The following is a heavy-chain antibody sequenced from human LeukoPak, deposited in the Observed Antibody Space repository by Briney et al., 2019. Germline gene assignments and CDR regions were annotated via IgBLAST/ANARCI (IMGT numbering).Heavy chain of an antibody. D-gene: IGHD4-11*01. CDR1: GYSFTSYW. V-gene: IGHV5-51*01. J-gene: IGHJ6*03. CDR2: IYPGDSDT. CDR3: ARHKSMTTVTRVYYYYYMDV. Sequence: GESLKISCKGSGYSFTSYWIGWVRQMPGKGLEWMGIIYPGDSDTRYSPSFQGQVTISADKSISTAYLQWSSLKASDTAMYYCARHKSMTTVTRVYYYYYMDVWGKGTTVTVSS.